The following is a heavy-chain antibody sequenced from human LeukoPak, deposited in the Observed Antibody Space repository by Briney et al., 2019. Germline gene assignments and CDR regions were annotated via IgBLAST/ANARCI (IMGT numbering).Heavy chain of an antibody. CDR1: GDLVSRNY. D-gene: IGHD3-10*01. CDR3: ARATYSGDTSYVFDF. J-gene: IGHJ4*02. Sequence: PSETLSLTCSVSGDLVSRNYWNWFRQPPGQRLEWIGRLYGSGSPDYSPSLASRMSMSLDTSNNQFSLRMDSVTAADTAVYFCARATYSGDTSYVFDFWGPGTLVSVSS. V-gene: IGHV4-4*07. CDR2: LYGSGSP.